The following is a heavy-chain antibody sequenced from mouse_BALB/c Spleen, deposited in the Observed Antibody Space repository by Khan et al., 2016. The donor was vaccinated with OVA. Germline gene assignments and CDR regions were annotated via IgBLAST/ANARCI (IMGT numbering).Heavy chain of an antibody. CDR2: MWGDGTT. V-gene: IGHV2-6-1*01. J-gene: IGHJ4*01. CDR1: GFSLTDYG. D-gene: IGHD2-12*01. Sequence: QVQLKESGPGLVAPSQSLSITCTISGFSLTDYGVHWVRQPPGKGLEWLVLMWGDGTTSYNSALKSRLTISKDNSKSQVFLKMNSLQTDETAMYFVAGQPYYTYNVLDYWGQGSSVTVSS. CDR3: AGQPYYTYNVLDY.